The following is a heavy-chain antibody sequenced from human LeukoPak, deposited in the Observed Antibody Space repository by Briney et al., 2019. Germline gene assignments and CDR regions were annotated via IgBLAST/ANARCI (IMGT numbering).Heavy chain of an antibody. Sequence: ASVNVSCKASGYTFTDYYMHWVRQAPGQGLEWMGWINPNSGGTNYAQKFQGRVTMTRDTSISTAYMELSRLISDDTAVYYCARDRGRISDYYGSGRSLHYYMDVWGKGTTVTVSS. V-gene: IGHV1-2*02. J-gene: IGHJ6*03. CDR1: GYTFTDYY. D-gene: IGHD3-10*01. CDR3: ARDRGRISDYYGSGRSLHYYMDV. CDR2: INPNSGGT.